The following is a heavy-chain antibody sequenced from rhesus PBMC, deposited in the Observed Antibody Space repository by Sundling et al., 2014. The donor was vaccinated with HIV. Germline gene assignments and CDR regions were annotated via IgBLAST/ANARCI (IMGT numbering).Heavy chain of an antibody. D-gene: IGHD4-11*01. Sequence: QVQLQESGPGLVKPSETLSLTCTVSNYSISRGYYWGWIRQPPGKGLEYIGYISGSSGSTYYNPSLKSRVTISKDTSKNQFSLKLSSVTAADTAVYYCASPYNNRYYGLDSWGQGVVVTVSS. CDR3: ASPYNNRYYGLDS. J-gene: IGHJ6*01. V-gene: IGHV4-99*01. CDR1: NYSISRGYY. CDR2: ISGSSGST.